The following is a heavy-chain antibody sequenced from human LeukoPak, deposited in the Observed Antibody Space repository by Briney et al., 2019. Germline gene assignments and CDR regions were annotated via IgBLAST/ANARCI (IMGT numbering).Heavy chain of an antibody. CDR3: ARAEYSSSSDLDY. V-gene: IGHV3-30-3*01. Sequence: PGGSLRLSCAASGFTFSSYAMHWVRQAPGKGLEWVAVISYDGSNKYYADSVKGRFTISRDNSKNTLYLQMNSLRAEDTAVYYCARAEYSSSSDLDYWGQGTLVTVSS. CDR2: ISYDGSNK. CDR1: GFTFSSYA. D-gene: IGHD6-6*01. J-gene: IGHJ4*02.